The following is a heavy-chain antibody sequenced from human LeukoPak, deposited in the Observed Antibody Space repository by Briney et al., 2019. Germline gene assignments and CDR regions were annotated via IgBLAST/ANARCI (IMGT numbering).Heavy chain of an antibody. CDR3: ARLRRDILTGSGYYYMDV. CDR2: IHYSGST. J-gene: IGHJ6*03. D-gene: IGHD3-9*01. V-gene: IGHV4-59*08. CDR1: GGSISIYY. Sequence: SETLSLICSVSGGSISIYYWSWIRHPPGKGPVWIGYIHYSGSTNYNPSLKSRVTISVDTSKNQFSLKLSSVTAADTAVYYCARLRRDILTGSGYYYMDVWGKGTTVTISS.